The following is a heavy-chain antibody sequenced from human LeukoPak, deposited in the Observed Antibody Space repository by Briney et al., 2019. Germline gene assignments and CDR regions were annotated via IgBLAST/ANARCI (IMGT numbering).Heavy chain of an antibody. CDR1: GASISSISYS. CDR3: TRGLRLGYCSGGSCYYWFDP. Sequence: SETLSLTCTVSGASISSISYSWSWIRQPPGKGLEWIGEINHSGSTNYNPSLQSRVTISADTSKNQFSLNLRSVIAADTAVYYCTRGLRLGYCSGGSCYYWFDPWGQGTRVTVSS. CDR2: INHSGST. J-gene: IGHJ5*02. V-gene: IGHV4-39*07. D-gene: IGHD2-15*01.